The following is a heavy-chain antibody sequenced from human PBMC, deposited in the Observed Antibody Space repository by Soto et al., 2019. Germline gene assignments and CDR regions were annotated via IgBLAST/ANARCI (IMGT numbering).Heavy chain of an antibody. CDR2: INSDGSST. D-gene: IGHD3-10*01. V-gene: IGHV3-74*01. CDR1: GFTFSSYW. J-gene: IGHJ3*02. Sequence: GGSLRLSCAASGFTFSSYWMHWVRQAPGKGLVWVSRINSDGSSTSYADSVKGRFTISRDNSKNTLYLQMNSLRAEDTAVYYCAKDSYDYYGSWSYDAFDIWGQGTMVTVSS. CDR3: AKDSYDYYGSWSYDAFDI.